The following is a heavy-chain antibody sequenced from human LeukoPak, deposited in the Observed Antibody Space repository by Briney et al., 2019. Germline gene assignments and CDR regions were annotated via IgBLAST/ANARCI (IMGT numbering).Heavy chain of an antibody. V-gene: IGHV4-59*01. D-gene: IGHD3-22*01. CDR3: ARLDTYYYDSTPTYAFDI. CDR1: GGSISSYY. Sequence: SETLSLTCTVSGGSISSYYWSWIRQPPGKGLEWIGYIYYSGSTNYNPSLKSRVTISVDTSKNQFSLKLSSVTAADTAVYYCARLDTYYYDSTPTYAFDIWGQGTMVTVSS. CDR2: IYYSGST. J-gene: IGHJ3*02.